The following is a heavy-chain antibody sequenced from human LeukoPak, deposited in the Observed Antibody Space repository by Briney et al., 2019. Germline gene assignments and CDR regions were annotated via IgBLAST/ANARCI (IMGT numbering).Heavy chain of an antibody. CDR2: IYYSGST. D-gene: IGHD6-19*01. CDR1: GYSISSGYY. CDR3: ARLRIAVAVYYFDY. V-gene: IGHV4-38-2*01. Sequence: SETLSLTCAVSGYSISSGYYWGWIRQPPGKGLEWIGSIYYSGSTYYNPSLKSRVTISVDTSKNQFSLKLSSVTAADTAVYYCARLRIAVAVYYFDYWGQGTLVTVSS. J-gene: IGHJ4*02.